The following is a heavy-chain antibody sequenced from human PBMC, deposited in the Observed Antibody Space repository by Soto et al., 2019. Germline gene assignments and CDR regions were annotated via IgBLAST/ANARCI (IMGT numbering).Heavy chain of an antibody. CDR3: TTDSYSTMIVVRFDY. D-gene: IGHD3-22*01. CDR2: ISAGGSST. Sequence: GGSLRLSWGAAGFNFVNFAVSWVSQAQGKGLEWVSHISAGGSSTYYGGSVKGRFAISRDDSKDMVYLQMNSLKTEDTGIYYCTTDSYSTMIVVRFDYWGHGTLVTVSS. V-gene: IGHV3-23*02. CDR1: GFNFVNFA. J-gene: IGHJ4*01.